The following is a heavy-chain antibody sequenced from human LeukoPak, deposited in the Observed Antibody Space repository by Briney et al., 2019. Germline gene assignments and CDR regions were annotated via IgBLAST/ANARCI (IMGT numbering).Heavy chain of an antibody. D-gene: IGHD3-10*01. J-gene: IGHJ4*02. Sequence: PGGSLRLSCSASGFPFSNYAMHWVRQAPGKGLEYVSTISSSGGSAQYANSVKGRFTISRDNSKNTLYLQMGSLRAEDTAVYYCARDPNYGSGSYYDYWGQGTLVTVSS. CDR2: ISSSGGSA. CDR1: GFPFSNYA. V-gene: IGHV3-64*01. CDR3: ARDPNYGSGSYYDY.